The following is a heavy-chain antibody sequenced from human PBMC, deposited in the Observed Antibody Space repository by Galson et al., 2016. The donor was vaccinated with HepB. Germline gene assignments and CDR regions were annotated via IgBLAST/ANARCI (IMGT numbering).Heavy chain of an antibody. Sequence: QSGAEVKKPGESLKISCQVSGYNFTRYWIGWVRQMPGQGLEWMGIIYPGDSDTRYSPSFQGQVTISVDKSISTAYLQWRSLKASDTAMYYCARHGMDTLMVTGYMDVWGKGTTVTVSS. CDR3: ARHGMDTLMVTGYMDV. V-gene: IGHV5-51*01. D-gene: IGHD5-18*01. J-gene: IGHJ6*03. CDR2: IYPGDSDT. CDR1: GYNFTRYW.